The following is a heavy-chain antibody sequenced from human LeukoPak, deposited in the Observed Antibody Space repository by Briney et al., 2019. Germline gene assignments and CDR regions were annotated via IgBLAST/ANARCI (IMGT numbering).Heavy chain of an antibody. J-gene: IGHJ4*02. V-gene: IGHV1-24*01. CDR3: AAGESIAVADTGGFWDYFDY. D-gene: IGHD6-19*01. Sequence: ASVKVSCKASGYTFTGYYMHWVRQAPGKGLEWMGGFDPEDGETIYAQKFQGRVTMTEDTSTDTAYMELSSLRSEDTAVYYCAAGESIAVADTGGFWDYFDYWGQGTLVTVSS. CDR1: GYTFTGYY. CDR2: FDPEDGET.